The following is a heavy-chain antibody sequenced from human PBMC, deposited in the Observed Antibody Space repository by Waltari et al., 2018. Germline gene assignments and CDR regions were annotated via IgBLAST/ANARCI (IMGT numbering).Heavy chain of an antibody. CDR2: IYSGGNT. J-gene: IGHJ4*02. V-gene: IGHV3-53*01. CDR1: GLTVSRNY. D-gene: IGHD5-18*01. Sequence: EVQLVVSGGGLIQTGGSLSLSCEVSGLTVSRNYMSWVRQAPGKGLEWLSAIYSGGNTFYADSVKGRFNISIDNSKNTLYLQMNSLRVDDTAVYYCARDDSYGQFMRFDFWGQGTVVTVSS. CDR3: ARDDSYGQFMRFDF.